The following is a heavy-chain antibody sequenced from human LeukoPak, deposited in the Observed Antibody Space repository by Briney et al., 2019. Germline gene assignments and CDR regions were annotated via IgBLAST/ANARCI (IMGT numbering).Heavy chain of an antibody. Sequence: SETLSLTCAVYGGSFSGYYWSWIRQLPGKGLEWIGEINHSGSTNYNPSLKSRVTISVDTSKNQFSLKLSSVTAADTAVYYCARGRGWFGESTFDPWGQGTLVTVSS. J-gene: IGHJ5*02. CDR1: GGSFSGYY. CDR3: ARGRGWFGESTFDP. D-gene: IGHD3-10*01. CDR2: INHSGST. V-gene: IGHV4-34*01.